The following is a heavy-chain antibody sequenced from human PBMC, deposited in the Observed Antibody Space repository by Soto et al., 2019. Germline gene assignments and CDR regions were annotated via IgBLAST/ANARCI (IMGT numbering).Heavy chain of an antibody. Sequence: EVQLVESGGGLVQPGGSLRLSCAASGFTFSYYWMSWVRQAPGKGLEWVANIKQDGCEKYYVDSVKGRFTISRDNAKNSLYLQMNSLRAEDTAVYYCAGDPSPSVVISWGQGTLVTVSS. J-gene: IGHJ4*02. V-gene: IGHV3-7*03. D-gene: IGHD3-22*01. CDR2: IKQDGCEK. CDR3: AGDPSPSVVIS. CDR1: GFTFSYYW.